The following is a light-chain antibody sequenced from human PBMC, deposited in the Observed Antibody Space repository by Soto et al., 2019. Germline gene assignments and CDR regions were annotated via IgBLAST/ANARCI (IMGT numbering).Light chain of an antibody. V-gene: IGKV1-39*01. Sequence: DIQMTQSPSSLPASLGDRVTITCRASQSINRFLNWYQHQPGKAPKVLIYAASNLQSGVPSRFNGNGSGTDFTLTISSLQPEDFATYFCQQTYRPSYTFAQGTRLEIK. CDR1: QSINRF. J-gene: IGKJ2*01. CDR3: QQTYRPSYT. CDR2: AAS.